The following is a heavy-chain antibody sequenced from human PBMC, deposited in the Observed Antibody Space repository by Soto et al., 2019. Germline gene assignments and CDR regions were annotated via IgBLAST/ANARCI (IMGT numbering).Heavy chain of an antibody. V-gene: IGHV4-39*01. CDR3: ARRYQLLVTWFDP. J-gene: IGHJ5*02. Sequence: PSETLSLTCTVSGGSISSSSYYWGWIRQPPGKGLEWIGSIYYSGSTYYNPSLKSRVTISVDTSKNQFSLKLSSVTAADTAVYYCARRYQLLVTWFDPWGQGTLVTVSS. CDR1: GGSISSSSYY. CDR2: IYYSGST. D-gene: IGHD2-2*01.